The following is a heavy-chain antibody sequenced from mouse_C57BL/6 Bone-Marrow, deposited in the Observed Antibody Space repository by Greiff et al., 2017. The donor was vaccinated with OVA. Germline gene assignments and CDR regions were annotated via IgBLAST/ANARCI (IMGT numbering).Heavy chain of an antibody. J-gene: IGHJ1*03. CDR1: GYTFTSYW. CDR3: ARSGYCGYYWYFDV. Sequence: QVQLQQSGAELVMPGASVKLSCKASGYTFTSYWMHWVKQRPGQGLEWIGEIDPSDSYTNYNQKFKGKSTLTVDKSSSTAYMQLSSLTSEDSAVYYCARSGYCGYYWYFDVWGTGTTVTVSS. CDR2: IDPSDSYT. D-gene: IGHD3-1*01. V-gene: IGHV1-69*01.